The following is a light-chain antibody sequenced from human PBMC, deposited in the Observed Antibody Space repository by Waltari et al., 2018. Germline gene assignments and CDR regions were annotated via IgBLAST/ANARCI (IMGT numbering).Light chain of an antibody. CDR3: SSYSSTTTLV. V-gene: IGLV2-14*03. CDR2: DVN. J-gene: IGLJ1*01. CDR1: SSDVGGYNY. Sequence: QSALTQPASVSGSPGQPLPISCLASSSDVGGYNYVSWYQQHPGKAPKLIIYDVNNRPSGVSGRFFGSKSGYTASLTISGLQAEDEADYYCSSYSSTTTLVFGFGTKVTVL.